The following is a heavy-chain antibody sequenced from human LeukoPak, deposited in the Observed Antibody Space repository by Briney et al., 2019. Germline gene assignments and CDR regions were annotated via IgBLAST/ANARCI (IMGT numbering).Heavy chain of an antibody. J-gene: IGHJ4*02. CDR2: INLDGSER. Sequence: GGSLRLSCAASGFTFSGHSMTWVRQAPGKGLEWVANINLDGSERFYVDFVKGRFTISGDNADNSMYLQMNSLRAEDTAVYYCGRVIAGAIDYWGQGTLVTVSS. D-gene: IGHD6-13*01. CDR1: GFTFSGHS. CDR3: GRVIAGAIDY. V-gene: IGHV3-7*01.